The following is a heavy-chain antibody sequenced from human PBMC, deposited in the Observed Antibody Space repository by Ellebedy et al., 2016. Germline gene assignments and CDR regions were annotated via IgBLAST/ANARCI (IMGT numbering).Heavy chain of an antibody. Sequence: ASVKVSCKASGGTFSSYAISWVRQAPGQGLEWMGGIIPIFGTANYAQKFQGRVTITADESTSTAYMELSSLRSEDTAVYYCERADYYDSSGYIMEGGYFDYWGQGTLVTVSS. J-gene: IGHJ4*02. D-gene: IGHD3-22*01. CDR1: GGTFSSYA. CDR3: ERADYYDSSGYIMEGGYFDY. CDR2: IIPIFGTA. V-gene: IGHV1-69*13.